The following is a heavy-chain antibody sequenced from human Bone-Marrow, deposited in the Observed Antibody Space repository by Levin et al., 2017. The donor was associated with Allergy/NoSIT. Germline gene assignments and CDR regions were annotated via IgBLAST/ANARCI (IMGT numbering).Heavy chain of an antibody. CDR2: IYWDNDT. J-gene: IGHJ4*02. CDR3: ERMRSSGLLAGYDEDCTN. V-gene: IGHV2-5*02. Sequence: SGPTLVKPTQTLTLTCSFSGFSLDPSGVGVAWIRPPPGKALEWLALIYWDNDTLYSPSLKNRLTITKDTSKDHVVLTLTDLDPVDTATYEWERMRSSGLLAGYDEDCTNWGQGSVVTVSS. D-gene: IGHD3-22*01. CDR1: GFSLDPSGVG.